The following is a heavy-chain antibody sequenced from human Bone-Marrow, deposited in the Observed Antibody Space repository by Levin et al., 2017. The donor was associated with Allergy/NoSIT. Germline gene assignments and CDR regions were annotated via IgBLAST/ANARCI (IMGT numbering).Heavy chain of an antibody. J-gene: IGHJ4*02. Sequence: GGSLRLSCAASGFSFSSYWMHWVRQTPGKGLLWVSRTNEDGSITDYADSVRGRFTISRDNAKSTLFLPKNSLRAEDTAVYYCGRDLTGKSDYWGQGTLVTVSS. CDR1: GFSFSSYW. V-gene: IGHV3-74*01. D-gene: IGHD1-1*01. CDR3: GRDLTGKSDY. CDR2: TNEDGSIT.